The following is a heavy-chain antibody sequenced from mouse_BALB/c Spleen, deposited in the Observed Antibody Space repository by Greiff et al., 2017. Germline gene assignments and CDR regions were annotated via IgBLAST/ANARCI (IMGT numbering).Heavy chain of an antibody. CDR2: IWGDGST. CDR1: GFSLTGSG. D-gene: IGHD1-1*01. Sequence: QVQLQQSGPGLVAPSQSLSISCTVSGFSLTGSGVHWVRQTPGKGLEWLGMIWGDGSTDYNSALISRLNISKDNSNSQVFLKMNSLQTDDTARYYCAREYGNSFAYWGQGTLVTVSA. CDR3: AREYGNSFAY. J-gene: IGHJ3*01. V-gene: IGHV2-6-7*01.